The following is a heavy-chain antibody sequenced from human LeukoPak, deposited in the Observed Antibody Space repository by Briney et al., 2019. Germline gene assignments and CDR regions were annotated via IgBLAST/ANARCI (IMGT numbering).Heavy chain of an antibody. J-gene: IGHJ3*02. V-gene: IGHV3-30*02. CDR2: IWYGGSNK. CDR1: GFTFSSYG. D-gene: IGHD6-13*01. Sequence: GGSLRLSCAASGFTFSSYGMHWVRQAPGKGLEWVAVIWYGGSNKYYADSVKGRFTISRDNSKNTLYLQMNSLRVEDTAVYYCAKGKGEAAAGPDAFDIWGQGTMVTVSS. CDR3: AKGKGEAAAGPDAFDI.